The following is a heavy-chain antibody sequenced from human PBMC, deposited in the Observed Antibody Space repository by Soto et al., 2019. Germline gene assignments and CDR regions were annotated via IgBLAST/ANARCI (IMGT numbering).Heavy chain of an antibody. CDR1: GGSISSYY. CDR3: ARWNPHSGVYY. J-gene: IGHJ4*02. V-gene: IGHV4-4*07. D-gene: IGHD3-10*01. CDR2: IYTSGST. Sequence: SETLSLTCTVTGGSISSYYWSWIRQPAGKGLEWIGRIYTSGSTNYNPSLKSRVTMSVDTSKNQFSLKLSSVTAADTAAYYCARWNPHSGVYYWGQGTLVIVSS.